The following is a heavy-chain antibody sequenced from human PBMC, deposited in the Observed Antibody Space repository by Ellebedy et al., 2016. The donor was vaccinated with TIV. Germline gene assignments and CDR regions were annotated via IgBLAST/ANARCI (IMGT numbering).Heavy chain of an antibody. Sequence: GESLKISCKGSGYSFTNYWIGWVRQMPGKGLDWMGIIYPGDSDTRYSPSFQGQVTISADKSISTAYLQWSSRKASDTAMYYCASAKYYGSGTYAHYLDYWGQGTLVTVSS. V-gene: IGHV5-51*01. CDR2: IYPGDSDT. J-gene: IGHJ4*02. CDR1: GYSFTNYW. D-gene: IGHD3-10*01. CDR3: ASAKYYGSGTYAHYLDY.